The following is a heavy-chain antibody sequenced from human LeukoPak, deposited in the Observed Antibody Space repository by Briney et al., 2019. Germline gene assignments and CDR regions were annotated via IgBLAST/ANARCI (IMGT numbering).Heavy chain of an antibody. CDR1: GGSISSGGYS. CDR3: ARVQYCSSTSCYGGGWFDP. CDR2: IYHIGST. J-gene: IGHJ5*02. Sequence: SETLSLTCAVSGGSISSGGYSWSWIRQPPGKGLEWIGYIYHIGSTYYNPSLKSRVTISVDRSKNQFSLKLSSVTAADTAVYYCARVQYCSSTSCYGGGWFDPWGQGTLVTVSS. D-gene: IGHD2-2*01. V-gene: IGHV4-30-2*01.